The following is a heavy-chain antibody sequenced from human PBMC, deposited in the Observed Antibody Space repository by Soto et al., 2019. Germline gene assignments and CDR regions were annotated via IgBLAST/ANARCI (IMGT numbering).Heavy chain of an antibody. D-gene: IGHD4-17*01. J-gene: IGHJ4*02. CDR1: GGSISSGDYY. Sequence: SETLSLTCTVSGGSISSGDYYWSWIRQPPGKGLEWIGYIYYSGSTYYNPSLKSRVTISVDTSKNQFSLKLSSVTAADTAVYYCARLYGGNSFLDYWGQGTLVTVSS. CDR3: ARLYGGNSFLDY. V-gene: IGHV4-30-4*01. CDR2: IYYSGST.